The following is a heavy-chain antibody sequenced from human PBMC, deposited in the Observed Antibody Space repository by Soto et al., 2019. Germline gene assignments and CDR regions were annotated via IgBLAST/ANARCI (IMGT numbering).Heavy chain of an antibody. CDR1: GYTFTSYG. D-gene: IGHD4-4*01. V-gene: IGHV1-18*01. Sequence: GASVKVSCKASGYTFTSYGISWVQQAPGQGLEWMGWISAYNGNTNYAQKLQGRVTMTTDTSTSTAYMELRSLRSDDTAVYYCARPGDYSNHGNNNWFDPWGQGTLVTVSS. J-gene: IGHJ5*02. CDR3: ARPGDYSNHGNNNWFDP. CDR2: ISAYNGNT.